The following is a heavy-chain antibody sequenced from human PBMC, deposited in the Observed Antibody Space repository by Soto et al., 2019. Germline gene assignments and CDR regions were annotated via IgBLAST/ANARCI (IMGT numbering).Heavy chain of an antibody. CDR3: AKGVYYYDSSGYYYSASFDY. CDR2: ISGSGGST. D-gene: IGHD3-22*01. V-gene: IGHV3-23*01. J-gene: IGHJ4*02. Sequence: WGSLRLSCAASGFTFSSYAMSWVRQAPGKGLEWVSAISGSGGSTYYADSVKGRFTISRDNSKNTLYLQMNSLRAEDTAVYYCAKGVYYYDSSGYYYSASFDYWGQGTLVTVS. CDR1: GFTFSSYA.